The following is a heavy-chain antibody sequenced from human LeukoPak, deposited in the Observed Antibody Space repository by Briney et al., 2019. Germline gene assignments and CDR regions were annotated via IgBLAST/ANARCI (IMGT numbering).Heavy chain of an antibody. CDR2: ISGSSSSI. CDR1: GFTFSSNN. D-gene: IGHD3-3*01. J-gene: IGHJ3*02. CDR3: AREVDFWSGRDDAFDI. V-gene: IGHV3-48*01. Sequence: PGGSLRLSCAASGFTFSSNNMNWVRQAPGKGLEWLSFISGSSSSIYYADSVEGRFTISRNNAKNSLYLQMNSLRAEDTAVYYCAREVDFWSGRDDAFDIWGQGTMVTVSS.